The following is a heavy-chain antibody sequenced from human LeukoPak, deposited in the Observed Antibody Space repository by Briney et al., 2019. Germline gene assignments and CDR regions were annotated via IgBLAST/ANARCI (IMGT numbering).Heavy chain of an antibody. D-gene: IGHD3-22*01. V-gene: IGHV1-3*02. CDR3: ARGDSSGYGMDV. CDR1: GYTFTSYA. Sequence: WASVKASCKASGYTFTSYAMHWVRQAPGQRLEWMGWSNAGNGNTKYSQEFQGRVTITRDTSASTAYMELSSLRSEDMAVYYCARGDSSGYGMDVWGQGTTVTVSS. CDR2: SNAGNGNT. J-gene: IGHJ6*02.